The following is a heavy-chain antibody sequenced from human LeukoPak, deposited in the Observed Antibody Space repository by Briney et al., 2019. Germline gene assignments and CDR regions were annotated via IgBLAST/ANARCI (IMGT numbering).Heavy chain of an antibody. CDR1: GGSFSGYY. D-gene: IGHD6-13*01. V-gene: IGHV4-34*01. J-gene: IGHJ4*02. CDR3: ARWDYSSSQTSDY. Sequence: PSETLSLTCAVYGGSFSGYYWSWIRQPPGKGLEWIGEINHSGSTNYNPSLKSRVTISVDTSKNQFSLKLSSVTAADTAVYYCARWDYSSSQTSDYWGQGTLVTVSS. CDR2: INHSGST.